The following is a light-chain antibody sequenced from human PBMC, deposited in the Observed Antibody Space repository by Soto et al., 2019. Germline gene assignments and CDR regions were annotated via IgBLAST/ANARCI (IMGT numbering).Light chain of an antibody. V-gene: IGKV1-5*02. J-gene: IGKJ1*01. Sequence: QMTQSPSTPSASIGARVTIIRPAIQSVDSRLAWYQQQPGKAPKLLVYDASTLETGAPSRFSGSGSGAEFTLTITGLKPEDIATYSCHHYDIFWSFGKGTKVDIK. CDR3: HHYDIFWS. CDR1: QSVDSR. CDR2: DAS.